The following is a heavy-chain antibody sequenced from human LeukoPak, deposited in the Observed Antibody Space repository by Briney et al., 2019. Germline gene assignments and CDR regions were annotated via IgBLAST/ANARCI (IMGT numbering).Heavy chain of an antibody. V-gene: IGHV3-21*01. J-gene: IGHJ4*02. CDR1: GFTFSNYN. Sequence: GGSLRLSCAASGFTFSNYNMNWVRQAPGKGLEWVSSISGTSSYIYYADSVKGRFTISRDNAKNSLYLQMNSLRAEDTAVYYCARGDYFDYWGQGTLVTVSP. CDR2: ISGTSSYI. CDR3: ARGDYFDY.